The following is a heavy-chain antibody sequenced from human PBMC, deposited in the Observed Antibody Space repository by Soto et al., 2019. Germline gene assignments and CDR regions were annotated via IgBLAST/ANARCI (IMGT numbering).Heavy chain of an antibody. CDR3: AKDLSIYSSSTQYFDY. D-gene: IGHD6-6*01. CDR2: ISGSGGST. Sequence: PGGSLRLSCAAPGFTSSSYAMSWVRQAPGKGLEWVSAISGSGGSTYYADSVKGRFTISRDNSKNTLYLQMNSLRAEDTAVYYCAKDLSIYSSSTQYFDYWGQGTLVTVSS. V-gene: IGHV3-23*01. CDR1: GFTSSSYA. J-gene: IGHJ4*02.